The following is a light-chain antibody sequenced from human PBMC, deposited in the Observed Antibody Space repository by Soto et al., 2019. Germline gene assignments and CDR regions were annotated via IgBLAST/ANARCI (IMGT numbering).Light chain of an antibody. CDR1: SSDVGSYDI. V-gene: IGLV2-14*02. CDR2: EVT. CDR3: SSYTSTSILV. J-gene: IGLJ2*01. Sequence: QSALTQPASVSGSPGQSITISCTGSSSDVGSYDIVSWYQQHPGKAPKLMIYEVTKRPSGVSHRFSASKTGNTASLTISGLQAEDEADFYCSSYTSTSILVFGGGTKLTVL.